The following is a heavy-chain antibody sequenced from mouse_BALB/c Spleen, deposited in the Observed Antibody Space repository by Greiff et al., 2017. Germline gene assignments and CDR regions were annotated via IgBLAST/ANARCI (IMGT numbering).Heavy chain of an antibody. CDR2: IWTGGGT. CDR3: VRDGYDYAMDY. CDR1: GFSLTSYD. Sequence: VQLKESGPGLVAPSQSLSITCTVSGFSLTSYDISWIRQPPGKGLEWLGVIWTGGGTNYNSAFMSRLSISKDNSKSQVFLKMNSLQTDDTAIYYCVRDGYDYAMDYWGQGTSVTVSS. D-gene: IGHD2-2*01. J-gene: IGHJ4*01. V-gene: IGHV2-9-2*01.